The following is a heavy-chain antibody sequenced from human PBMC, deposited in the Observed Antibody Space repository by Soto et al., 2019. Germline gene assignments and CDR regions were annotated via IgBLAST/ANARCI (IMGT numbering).Heavy chain of an antibody. J-gene: IGHJ5*02. CDR2: VFYSGST. CDR3: ARDRPAGGNPGWLGP. CDR1: GGAVSSGSYF. D-gene: IGHD6-13*01. V-gene: IGHV4-61*01. Sequence: PSQTLSLTCTVSGGAVSSGSYFWSWIRQPPGKALGWIGYVFYSGSTNYSPSLKSRVTISVDTSKNQFSLKLTSVTAADTAVYFCARDRPAGGNPGWLGPWGQGTLVTVSS.